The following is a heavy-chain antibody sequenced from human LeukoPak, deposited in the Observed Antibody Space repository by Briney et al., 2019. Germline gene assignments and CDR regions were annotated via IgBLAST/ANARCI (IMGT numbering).Heavy chain of an antibody. CDR2: IYYSGST. J-gene: IGHJ6*02. V-gene: IGHV4-31*11. CDR1: GGSFSGYY. Sequence: SETLSLTCAVYGGSFSGYYWSWIRQHPGKGLEWIGYIYYSGSTYYNPSLKSRVTISVDTSKNQFSLKLSSVTAADTAVYYCARAQTVLRFLEWLSNGMDVWGQGTTVTVSS. D-gene: IGHD3-3*01. CDR3: ARAQTVLRFLEWLSNGMDV.